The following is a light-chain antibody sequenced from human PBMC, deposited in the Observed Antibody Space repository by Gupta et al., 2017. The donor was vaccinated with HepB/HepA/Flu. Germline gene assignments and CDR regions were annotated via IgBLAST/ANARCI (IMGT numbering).Light chain of an antibody. J-gene: IGLJ2*01. Sequence: QLLLPQSPSASSSLGAAVKLTCTLSSWHSTYAIAWHQPKPENGPRYLLKLNSDGSHSKGDGIPDRFSGSSSGAARYLTVPSRQSDDEADHYCQTWGNGGVFGGGTKLTVL. V-gene: IGLV4-69*02. CDR1: SWHSTYA. CDR3: QTWGNGGV. CDR2: LNSDGSH.